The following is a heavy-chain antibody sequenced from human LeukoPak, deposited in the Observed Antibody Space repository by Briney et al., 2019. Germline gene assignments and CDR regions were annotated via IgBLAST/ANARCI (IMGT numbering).Heavy chain of an antibody. J-gene: IGHJ4*02. V-gene: IGHV4-34*01. CDR3: ARKENVYYYFDY. CDR2: INHSGST. Sequence: SETLSLTCAVYGGSFSGYYWSWIRQPPGKGLEWIGEINHSGSTNYNPSLKSRVTISVDTSKNQFSLKLSSVTAADTAVYYCARKENVYYYFDYWGQGTLVTVSS. CDR1: GGSFSGYY. D-gene: IGHD3-10*01.